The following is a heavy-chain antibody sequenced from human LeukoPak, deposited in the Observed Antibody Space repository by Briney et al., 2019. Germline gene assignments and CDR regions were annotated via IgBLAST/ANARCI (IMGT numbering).Heavy chain of an antibody. J-gene: IGHJ6*03. CDR3: ARGPSTSYGHYYYYYYMDV. Sequence: ASVKVSCKASGGTFSSYAISWVRQAPGQGLEWMGGIIPIFGTANYAQKFQGRVTITADESTSTAYMELSSLRSEDTAVYYCARGPSTSYGHYYYYYYMDVWGKGTTVTVSS. CDR2: IIPIFGTA. V-gene: IGHV1-69*13. CDR1: GGTFSSYA. D-gene: IGHD2-2*01.